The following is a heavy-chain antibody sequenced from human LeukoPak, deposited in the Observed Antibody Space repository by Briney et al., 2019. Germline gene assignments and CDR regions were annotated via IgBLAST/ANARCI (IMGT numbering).Heavy chain of an antibody. CDR1: GFSFSSFW. D-gene: IGHD4-23*01. CDR3: ARDTLEYSNSPDALDI. CDR2: INSDGTTT. Sequence: GGSLRLSCAASGFSFSSFWMHWVRQVPGKGLVWVSGINSDGTTTGYADSVKGRFTISRDNAKNSLYMQMESLRDEDTAIYYCARDTLEYSNSPDALDIWGQGTMVTVSS. J-gene: IGHJ3*02. V-gene: IGHV3-74*01.